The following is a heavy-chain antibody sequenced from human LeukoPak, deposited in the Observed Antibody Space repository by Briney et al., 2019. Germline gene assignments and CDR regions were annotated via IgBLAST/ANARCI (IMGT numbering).Heavy chain of an antibody. V-gene: IGHV4-39*01. J-gene: IGHJ4*02. CDR3: ARPTTGPATQGYDS. D-gene: IGHD1-1*01. Sequence: SETLSLTCTVSGGSISSSPYYWAWIRQPPGRGLEWIGSIYYRGNTYHNPSLKSRVIISVDTSKNQFSLSVISVTAADTAVYFCARPTTGPATQGYDSWGQGILVTAAS. CDR2: IYYRGNT. CDR1: GGSISSSPYY.